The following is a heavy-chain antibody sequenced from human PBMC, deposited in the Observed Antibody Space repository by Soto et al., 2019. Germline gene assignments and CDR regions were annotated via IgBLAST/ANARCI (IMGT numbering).Heavy chain of an antibody. CDR1: GFSLSTSGVG. CDR3: AHSGWTSVTGTNGFDY. CDR2: IYWDDDK. D-gene: IGHD1-20*01. J-gene: IGHJ4*02. V-gene: IGHV2-5*02. Sequence: QITLKESGPPLVKPTQTLTLTCTFSGFSLSTSGVGVGWIRQPPGKALEWLALIYWDDDKRYRSSLKSRLTITKDTSKNQVVLTMTNMDPVDTATYYCAHSGWTSVTGTNGFDYWGQGTLVTVSA.